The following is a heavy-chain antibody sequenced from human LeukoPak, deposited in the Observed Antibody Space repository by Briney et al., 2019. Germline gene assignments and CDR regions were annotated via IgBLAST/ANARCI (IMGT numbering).Heavy chain of an antibody. J-gene: IGHJ4*02. Sequence: GGSLRLSCAASGFTFSSYGMSWVRQAPGKGLEWVSAISGSGGSTYYADSVKGRFTISRDNSKNTLYLQMNSLRAEDTAVYYCARVVPPTDYGSGSYFRDPYYFDYWGQGTLVTVSS. V-gene: IGHV3-23*01. CDR1: GFTFSSYG. CDR3: ARVVPPTDYGSGSYFRDPYYFDY. D-gene: IGHD3-10*01. CDR2: ISGSGGST.